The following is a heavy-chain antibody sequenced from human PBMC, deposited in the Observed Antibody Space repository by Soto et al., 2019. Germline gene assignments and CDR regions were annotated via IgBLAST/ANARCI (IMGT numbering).Heavy chain of an antibody. Sequence: SETLSLTCTVSGGSISSSSYYWGWIRQPPGKGLEWIGSIYYSGSTYYNPSLKSRVTISVDTSKNQFSLKLSSVTAADTAVYYCARHEGEGHGGNFDCYYYGMDVWGQGTTVTVSS. CDR1: GGSISSSSYY. CDR2: IYYSGST. CDR3: ARHEGEGHGGNFDCYYYGMDV. V-gene: IGHV4-39*01. D-gene: IGHD2-21*02. J-gene: IGHJ6*02.